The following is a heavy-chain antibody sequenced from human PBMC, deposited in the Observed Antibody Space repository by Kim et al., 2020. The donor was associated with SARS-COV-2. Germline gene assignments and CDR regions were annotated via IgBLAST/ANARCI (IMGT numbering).Heavy chain of an antibody. CDR3: ARDKRGGQWLVRNDAFDI. CDR2: ISAYNGNT. CDR1: GYTFTSYG. D-gene: IGHD6-19*01. Sequence: ASVKVSCKASGYTFTSYGISWVRQAPGQGLEWMGWISAYNGNTNYAQKLQGRVTMTTDTSTSTAYMELRSLRSDDTAVYYCARDKRGGQWLVRNDAFDIWGQGTMVTVSS. J-gene: IGHJ3*02. V-gene: IGHV1-18*01.